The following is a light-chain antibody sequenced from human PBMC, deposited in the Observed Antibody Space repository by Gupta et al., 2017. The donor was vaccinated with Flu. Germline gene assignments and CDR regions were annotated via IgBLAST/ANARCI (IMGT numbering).Light chain of an antibody. CDR3: QAWDSTTGV. Sequence: SQGQTASITCSGDNLGDKYACWYQQKPGQSPVLVIYKDTKRPSGIPERFSGSNSGNTATLTISGTQAMDEADYYCQAWDSTTGVFGTGTKVTVL. J-gene: IGLJ1*01. CDR2: KDT. V-gene: IGLV3-1*01. CDR1: NLGDKY.